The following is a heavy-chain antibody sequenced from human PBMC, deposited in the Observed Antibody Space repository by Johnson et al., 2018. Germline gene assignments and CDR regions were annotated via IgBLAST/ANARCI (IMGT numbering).Heavy chain of an antibody. V-gene: IGHV3-9*01. J-gene: IGHJ6*03. D-gene: IGHD3-10*01. CDR3: AKDMSFGERGYYQCMDV. Sequence: VQLVQSGGGLVQXGRSXRLXCAASGFIFDDYAMHWVRQAQGKGLEWISGISWNSASLGYADSVKGRFTISRDSAKNSLYLQMNSLRAEDTAFYYCAKDMSFGERGYYQCMDVWGKGTTVTVSS. CDR2: ISWNSASL. CDR1: GFIFDDYA.